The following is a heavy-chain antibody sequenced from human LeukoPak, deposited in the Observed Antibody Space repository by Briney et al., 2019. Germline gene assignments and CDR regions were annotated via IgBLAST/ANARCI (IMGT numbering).Heavy chain of an antibody. CDR2: ISSSGSTI. V-gene: IGHV3-48*03. CDR1: GFTFSSYE. D-gene: IGHD3-10*01. Sequence: GGSLRLSCAASGFTFSSYEMNWVRQAPGKGLEWVSYISSSGSTIYYADSVKGRFTISRDNAKNSLYLQMNSLKTEDTAVYYCTTEYVAWFGDDYYYYYYMDVWGKGTTVTVSS. J-gene: IGHJ6*03. CDR3: TTEYVAWFGDDYYYYYYMDV.